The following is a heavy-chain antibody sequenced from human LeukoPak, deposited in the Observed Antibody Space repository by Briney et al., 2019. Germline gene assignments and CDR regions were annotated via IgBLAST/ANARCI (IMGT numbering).Heavy chain of an antibody. J-gene: IGHJ5*02. V-gene: IGHV4-59*08. D-gene: IGHD6-19*01. CDR2: IYYSGST. Sequence: SETLSLTCTVSGGSISSYYWSWIRQPPGKGLEWIGYIYYSGSTNYNPSLKSRVTISVDTSKNQFSLKLSSVTAADTAVYYCARVIAVAEDWFDPWGQGTLVTVSS. CDR3: ARVIAVAEDWFDP. CDR1: GGSISSYY.